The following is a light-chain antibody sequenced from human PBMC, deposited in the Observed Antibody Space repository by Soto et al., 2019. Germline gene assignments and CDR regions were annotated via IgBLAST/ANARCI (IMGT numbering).Light chain of an antibody. J-gene: IGLJ2*01. Sequence: QSALTQPASVSGSPGQSITISCTGTSSDVGRYSLVSWYQQHPGKATKLMIYEDIERPSGVSNRFSGYKSGNTASLTISGLQTEDEADYYCCSYAGGTSVVFGGGTKLTVL. V-gene: IGLV2-23*01. CDR2: EDI. CDR1: SSDVGRYSL. CDR3: CSYAGGTSVV.